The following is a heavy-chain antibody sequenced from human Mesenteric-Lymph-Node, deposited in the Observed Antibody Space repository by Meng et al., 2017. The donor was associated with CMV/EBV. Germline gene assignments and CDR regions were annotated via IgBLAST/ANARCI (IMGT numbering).Heavy chain of an antibody. J-gene: IGHJ4*02. Sequence: SVKVSCKASGFTFTSSAVQWVRQARGQRLEWIGWIVVGSGNTNYAQKFQERVTITRDMSTSTAYMELSSLRSEDTAVYYCAAAYDSSGYLLNYWGQGTLVTVSS. V-gene: IGHV1-58*01. CDR2: IVVGSGNT. D-gene: IGHD3-22*01. CDR1: GFTFTSSA. CDR3: AAAYDSSGYLLNY.